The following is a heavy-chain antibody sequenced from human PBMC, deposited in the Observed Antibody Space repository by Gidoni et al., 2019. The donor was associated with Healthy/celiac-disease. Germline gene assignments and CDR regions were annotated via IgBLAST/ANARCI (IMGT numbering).Heavy chain of an antibody. J-gene: IGHJ4*02. CDR2: ISYDGSNK. Sequence: QVQLVESGGGVVQPGRSLSLSCAASGFTFSSYGMHWVRQAPGKGLEWVAVISYDGSNKYYADSVKGRFTISRDNSKNTMYLQRNSLRAEDTAVYYCAKDESAGYFDYWGQGTLVTVSS. CDR1: GFTFSSYG. V-gene: IGHV3-30*18. CDR3: AKDESAGYFDY.